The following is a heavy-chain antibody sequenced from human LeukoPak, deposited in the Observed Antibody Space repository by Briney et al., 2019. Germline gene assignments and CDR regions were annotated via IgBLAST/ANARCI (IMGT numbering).Heavy chain of an antibody. CDR2: IYSSGST. J-gene: IGHJ3*02. V-gene: IGHV4-4*08. Sequence: SETLSLTCTVSGGSISGYYLTWIRQPPGKGLEWIGYIYSSGSTKYNPSLKSRVTISVDTSKNQFSLKLSSVTAADTAVYYCAISYGSYWGGDAFDIWGQGTMVTVSS. CDR3: AISYGSYWGGDAFDI. D-gene: IGHD1-26*01. CDR1: GGSISGYY.